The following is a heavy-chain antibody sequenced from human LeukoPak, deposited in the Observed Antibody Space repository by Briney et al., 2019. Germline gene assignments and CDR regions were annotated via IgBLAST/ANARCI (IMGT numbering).Heavy chain of an antibody. D-gene: IGHD1/OR15-1a*01. CDR2: INPNSGGT. CDR1: GYTFTGYY. V-gene: IGHV1-2*02. J-gene: IGHJ5*02. CDR3: ARSPGLGPNKDP. Sequence: ASVKVSCKASGYTFTGYYMHWVRQAPGQGLEWMGWINPNSGGTNYAQKFQGRVTMTRDTSISTAYMELSRLRSDDTAVYYGARSPGLGPNKDPWGQGTLVTVSS.